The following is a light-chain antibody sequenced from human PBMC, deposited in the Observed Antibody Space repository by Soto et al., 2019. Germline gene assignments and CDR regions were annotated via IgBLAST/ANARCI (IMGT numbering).Light chain of an antibody. V-gene: IGKV1-39*01. CDR3: QQTYIPPPT. Sequence: DIQMTQSPSPLSASVGDRVTITCRTSQSISTFLNWYQLKPGKAPKLLIYAASSLQSGVPSRFSGSGSGTDFTLTISSLQPEDFATYYCQQTYIPPPTFGQGTKVEIK. CDR2: AAS. CDR1: QSISTF. J-gene: IGKJ1*01.